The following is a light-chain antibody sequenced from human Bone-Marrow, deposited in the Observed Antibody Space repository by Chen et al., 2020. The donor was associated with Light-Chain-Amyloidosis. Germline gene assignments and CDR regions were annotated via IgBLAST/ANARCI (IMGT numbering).Light chain of an antibody. CDR2: GSS. CDR3: QQYGTSPLT. J-gene: IGKJ4*01. CDR1: QTMSSNY. Sequence: EIVLTQSPGTLSLSPVEGANLSCRASQTMSSNYLTWYQQKFGQAPRLLIYGSSSRATGIPDRFTGSGSGTDFTLTINRLEPEDFAMYYCQQYGTSPLTFGGGTKVEIK. V-gene: IGKV3-20*01.